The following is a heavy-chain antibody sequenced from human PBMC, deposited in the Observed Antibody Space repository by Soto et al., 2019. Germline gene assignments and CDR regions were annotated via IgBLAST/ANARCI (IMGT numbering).Heavy chain of an antibody. CDR1: GFTFDDYA. J-gene: IGHJ4*02. D-gene: IGHD6-19*01. Sequence: EVQLVESGGGLVQPGRSLRLSCAASGFTFDDYAMHWVRQAPGKGLEWVSGISWNSGNIGYADSVKGRFTISRDNAKNALYLQMNSLRAEDTALYYCAKDNGAGYSGGWAHYWGQGTLVTVSS. CDR3: AKDNGAGYSGGWAHY. CDR2: ISWNSGNI. V-gene: IGHV3-9*01.